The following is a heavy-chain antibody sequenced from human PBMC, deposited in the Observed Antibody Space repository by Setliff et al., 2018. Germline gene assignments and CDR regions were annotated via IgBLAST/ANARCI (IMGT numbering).Heavy chain of an antibody. CDR1: GGSISGSHYY. CDR2: INHRGST. V-gene: IGHV4-39*07. Sequence: PSETLSLTCSVSGGSISGSHYYWVWMRQPPGKRLEWIEEINHRGSTNYSPSLRSRVTMSVDTSKKQLSLKLSTVTAADTAVYYCARDMGQPYYFESWGLGTRVTVSS. CDR3: ARDMGQPYYFES. J-gene: IGHJ4*02. D-gene: IGHD1-1*01.